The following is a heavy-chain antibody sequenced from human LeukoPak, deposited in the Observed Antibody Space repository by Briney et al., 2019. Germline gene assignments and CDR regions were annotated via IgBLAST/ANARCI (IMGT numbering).Heavy chain of an antibody. CDR3: ASSGWYRGY. Sequence: SETLSLTCAVYGVSFRGYYWSWIRQPPGKGLEWIGEINHSGSTSYNPSLKSRVTISVDTSKNRFSLKLSSVTAADTAVYYCASSGWYRGYWGQGTLVTVSS. CDR2: INHSGST. CDR1: GVSFRGYY. D-gene: IGHD6-19*01. V-gene: IGHV4-34*01. J-gene: IGHJ4*02.